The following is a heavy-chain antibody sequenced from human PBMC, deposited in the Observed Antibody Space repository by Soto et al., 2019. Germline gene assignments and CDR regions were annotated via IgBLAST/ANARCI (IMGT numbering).Heavy chain of an antibody. V-gene: IGHV3-30*03. CDR3: ARAAVADKKHYYYYGMDV. CDR2: ISYDGSNK. J-gene: IGHJ6*02. CDR1: GFTFSSYG. D-gene: IGHD6-19*01. Sequence: QTGGSLRLSCAASGFTFSSYGMHWVRQAPGKGLEWVAVISYDGSNKYYADSVKGRFTISRDNSKNTLYLQMNSLRAEDTAVYYCARAAVADKKHYYYYGMDVWGQGTTVTVSS.